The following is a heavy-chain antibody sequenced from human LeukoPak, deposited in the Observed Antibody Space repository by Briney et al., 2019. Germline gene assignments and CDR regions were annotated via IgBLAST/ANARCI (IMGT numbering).Heavy chain of an antibody. CDR2: ISGSGGST. J-gene: IGHJ4*02. D-gene: IGHD2-2*01. CDR3: AKDHKVASLNDFDY. V-gene: IGHV3-23*01. CDR1: GFTFSRYA. Sequence: GGSLRLSCAASGFTFSRYAMTWVRQAPGKGLEWVSAISGSGGSTYYADSVKGRSTISRDNSKNTLYLQMNSLRAEDTAVYYCAKDHKVASLNDFDYWGQGTLVTVSS.